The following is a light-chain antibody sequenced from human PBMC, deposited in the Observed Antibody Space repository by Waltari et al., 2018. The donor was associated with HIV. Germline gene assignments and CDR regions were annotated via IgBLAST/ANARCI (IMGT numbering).Light chain of an antibody. V-gene: IGLV2-23*02. CDR2: EVS. J-gene: IGLJ3*02. Sequence: QSALTQPASVSGSPGQSITISCTGTSSDVGSYNLVSRYQQHPGKAPNLMIYEVSKRPSVFSNRFSGSKSGNTASLTISGLQAEDEADYYCCSYAGSSTWVFGGRTKLTVL. CDR3: CSYAGSSTWV. CDR1: SSDVGSYNL.